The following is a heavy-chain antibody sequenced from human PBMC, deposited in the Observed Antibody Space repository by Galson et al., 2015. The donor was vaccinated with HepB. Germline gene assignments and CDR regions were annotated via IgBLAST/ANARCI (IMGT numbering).Heavy chain of an antibody. CDR1: GGTFSSYA. D-gene: IGHD1-7*01. V-gene: IGHV1-69*04. Sequence: SVKVSCKASGGTFSSYAISWVRQAPGQGLEWMGRIIPILGIANYAQKFQGRVTITADKSTSTAYMELSSLRSEDTAVYYCASTPELRHEEDWGQGTLVTVSS. CDR3: ASTPELRHEED. J-gene: IGHJ4*02. CDR2: IIPILGIA.